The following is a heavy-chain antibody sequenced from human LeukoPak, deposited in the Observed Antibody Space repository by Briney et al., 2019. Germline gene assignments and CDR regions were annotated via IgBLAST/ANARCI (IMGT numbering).Heavy chain of an antibody. CDR1: GFSVSRNY. CDR2: IYSGGRT. D-gene: IGHD3-10*01. J-gene: IGHJ4*02. Sequence: LTGGSLRLSCAASGFSVSRNYMTWVRQAPGKGLEWVSVIYSGGRTDYADSVKGRFTISRDSSKNTLYLQMNSLRPEDTAVYYCTRDVIRGTNLGYWGQGTLVTVSS. V-gene: IGHV3-66*02. CDR3: TRDVIRGTNLGY.